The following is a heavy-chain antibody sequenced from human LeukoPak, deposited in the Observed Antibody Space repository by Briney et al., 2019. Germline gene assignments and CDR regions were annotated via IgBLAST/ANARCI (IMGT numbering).Heavy chain of an antibody. CDR1: GYSVSSNSVT. D-gene: IGHD2-2*01. CDR3: ARRLTQYDCFDP. J-gene: IGHJ5*02. CDR2: RYYRSTWYN. Sequence: SQTLSLTCALSGYSVSSNSVTRNWIRQSPSRGLEWLGRRYYRSTWYNDYAVSVRGRITVNPDTSNNLFSLHLNSVTPEDTAVYYCARRLTQYDCFDPWGQGILVTVSS. V-gene: IGHV6-1*01.